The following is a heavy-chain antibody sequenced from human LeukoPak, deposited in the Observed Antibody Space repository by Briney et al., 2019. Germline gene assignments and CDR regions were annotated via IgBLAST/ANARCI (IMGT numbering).Heavy chain of an antibody. D-gene: IGHD2-2*02. CDR1: GGSFSGYY. CDR2: INHSGST. CDR3: ARGGYCSSTSCYSLLDP. V-gene: IGHV4-34*01. Sequence: KPSETLSLTCAVYGGSFSGYYWSWIRQPPGKGLEWIGEINHSGSTNYNPSLKSRVTISVDTSKNQFSLKLSSVTAADTAVYYCARGGYCSSTSCYSLLDPWGQGTLVTVSS. J-gene: IGHJ5*02.